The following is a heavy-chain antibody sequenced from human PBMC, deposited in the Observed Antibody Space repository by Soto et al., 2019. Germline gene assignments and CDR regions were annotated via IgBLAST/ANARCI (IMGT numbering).Heavy chain of an antibody. CDR1: GYTFTSYG. CDR3: ATAVYNDWFDP. J-gene: IGHJ5*02. CDR2: ISAYNGNT. V-gene: IGHV1-18*01. Sequence: ASVQVSCKASGYTFTSYGISWVRQAPGQGLEWMGWISAYNGNTNYAQKLQGRVTMTTDTSTSTAYMELRSLRSDDTAVYYCATAVYNDWFDPWGQGTLVTVSS. D-gene: IGHD1-20*01.